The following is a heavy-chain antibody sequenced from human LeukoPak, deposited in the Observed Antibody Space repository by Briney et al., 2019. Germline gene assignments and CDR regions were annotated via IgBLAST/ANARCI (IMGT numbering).Heavy chain of an antibody. D-gene: IGHD2-21*02. CDR2: ISSSGSTI. V-gene: IGHV3-48*03. Sequence: GGSLRLSCAASGFTFSSYEMNWVRQAPRKGLEWVSYISSSGSTIYYADSVKGRFTISRDNAKNSLYLQMNSLRAEDTAVYYCARDLMVAGLTAIHPLYYYYGMDVWGQGTTVTVSS. CDR3: ARDLMVAGLTAIHPLYYYYGMDV. J-gene: IGHJ6*02. CDR1: GFTFSSYE.